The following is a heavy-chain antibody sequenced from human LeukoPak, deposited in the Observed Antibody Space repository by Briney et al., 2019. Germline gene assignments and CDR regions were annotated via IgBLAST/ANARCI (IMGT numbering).Heavy chain of an antibody. CDR1: GFTFSDYY. D-gene: IGHD2-15*01. V-gene: IGHV3-11*06. CDR3: ARYCSGGSCYTGDYYFDY. Sequence: GGSLRLSCAASGFTFSDYYMSWIRQAPGKGLEWVSYISSSSSYTNYADSVKGRFTISRDNAKSSLYLQMNSLRAEDTAVYYCARYCSGGSCYTGDYYFDYWGQGTLVTVSS. CDR2: ISSSSSYT. J-gene: IGHJ4*02.